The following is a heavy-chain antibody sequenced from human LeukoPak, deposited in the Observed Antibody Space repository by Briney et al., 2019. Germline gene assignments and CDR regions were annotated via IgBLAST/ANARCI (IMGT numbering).Heavy chain of an antibody. CDR3: ARKNDFEI. CDR1: GGSITSDH. J-gene: IGHJ3*02. V-gene: IGHV4-59*01. Sequence: SETLSLTCTVSGGSITSDHWNWIRQPPGKGLEWIGCVYCSGRTYYNPSLKSRITISVDMSKMQFSLRLTSVTAADTAVYYCARKNDFEIWGQGTLVTVSS. D-gene: IGHD2/OR15-2a*01. CDR2: VYCSGRT.